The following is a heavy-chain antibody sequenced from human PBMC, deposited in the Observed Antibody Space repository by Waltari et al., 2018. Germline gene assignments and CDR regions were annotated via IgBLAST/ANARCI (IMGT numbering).Heavy chain of an antibody. CDR2: ISYDGSKT. CDR3: TKEHADYGMDV. Sequence: QVHLVESGGGVVQPGKSLSFSCGAVGFTFRSFAMHWVRHAPGKGLEWVAIISYDGSKTYYAESVRGRFTISRDNSNNTLYLQMNSLRGEDTALYYCTKEHADYGMDVWGQGTTVTVSS. J-gene: IGHJ6*02. CDR1: GFTFRSFA. V-gene: IGHV3-30*18.